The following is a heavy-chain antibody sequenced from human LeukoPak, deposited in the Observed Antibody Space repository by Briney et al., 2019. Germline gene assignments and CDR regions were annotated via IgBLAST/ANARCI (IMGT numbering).Heavy chain of an antibody. Sequence: SETLSLTCTVSGGSISSYYWSWIRQPPGKGLEWNGYIYYSGSTNYNPSLRSRVTISVDTSKNQFSLKLSSVTAADTAVYYCARGTLSSSLEYYYYMDVWGKGTTVTVSS. V-gene: IGHV4-59*01. CDR2: IYYSGST. CDR3: ARGTLSSSLEYYYYMDV. J-gene: IGHJ6*03. CDR1: GGSISSYY. D-gene: IGHD6-13*01.